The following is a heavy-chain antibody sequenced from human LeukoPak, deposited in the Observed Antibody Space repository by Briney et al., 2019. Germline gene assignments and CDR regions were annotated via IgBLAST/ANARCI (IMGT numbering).Heavy chain of an antibody. V-gene: IGHV4-34*01. Sequence: GSLRLSCAASGFTFSSYWLTWVRQAPGKGLEWIGEINHSGSTNYNPSLKSRVTISVDTSKNQFSLKLSSVTAADTAVYYCASEYYYDTSGYYSLAYWGQGTLVAVSS. D-gene: IGHD3-22*01. CDR3: ASEYYYDTSGYYSLAY. CDR1: GFTFSSYW. J-gene: IGHJ4*02. CDR2: INHSGST.